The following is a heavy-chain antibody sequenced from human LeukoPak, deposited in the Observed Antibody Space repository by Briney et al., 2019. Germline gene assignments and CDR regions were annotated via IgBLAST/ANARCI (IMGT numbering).Heavy chain of an antibody. J-gene: IGHJ4*02. Sequence: PGGSLRLSCAASGFTFSDYYMSWIRQAPGKGLEWVSYISSSGTTIYYAGSVKGRFTISRDNAKNSLYLQRDSLRAEDTAVYYVARVTYGSGTYGAFDYWGQGTLVTVSS. CDR2: ISSSGTTI. V-gene: IGHV3-11*04. CDR3: ARVTYGSGTYGAFDY. D-gene: IGHD3-10*01. CDR1: GFTFSDYY.